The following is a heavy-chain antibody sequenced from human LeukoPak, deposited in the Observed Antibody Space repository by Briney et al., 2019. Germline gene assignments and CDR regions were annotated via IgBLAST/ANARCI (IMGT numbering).Heavy chain of an antibody. J-gene: IGHJ4*02. V-gene: IGHV3-23*01. CDR1: GFTFSTYS. D-gene: IGHD3-10*01. CDR2: ISGSGGSR. CDR3: AKDLYYYGSGNYIDY. Sequence: GGSLRLSCAASGFTFSTYSMNWVRQAPGKGLEWVSAISGSGGSRYSADSVKGRFTISRDNSKNTLYLQMNSLRAEDTAIYYCAKDLYYYGSGNYIDYWGQGTLVTVSS.